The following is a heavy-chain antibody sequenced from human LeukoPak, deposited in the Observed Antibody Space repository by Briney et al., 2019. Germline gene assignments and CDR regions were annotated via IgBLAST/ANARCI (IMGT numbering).Heavy chain of an antibody. CDR1: GFTFSSFA. CDR3: ARGGWLQLGNYFDY. V-gene: IGHV3-30*04. D-gene: IGHD5-24*01. Sequence: GGSLRLSCAASGFTFSSFAIHWVRQAPGKGLEWVAVISYDGSSKYYADSVKGRFTISRDNSKSTLYLQMSSLRAEDTAVYYCARGGWLQLGNYFDYWGQGTLVTVSS. CDR2: ISYDGSSK. J-gene: IGHJ4*02.